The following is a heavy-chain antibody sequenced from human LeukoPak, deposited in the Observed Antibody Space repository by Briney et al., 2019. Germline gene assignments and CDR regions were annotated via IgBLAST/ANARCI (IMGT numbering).Heavy chain of an antibody. Sequence: SETLSLTCTVSGDSIGSYYWSWIRQPPGKGLEWIGYIYYSGYTLYNPSLESRVTISVDTSKNQFSLKLSSVTAADTAVYYCARDSGSSWYRDAFDIWGQGTMVTVSS. J-gene: IGHJ3*02. CDR3: ARDSGSSWYRDAFDI. CDR1: GDSIGSYY. V-gene: IGHV4-59*01. D-gene: IGHD6-13*01. CDR2: IYYSGYT.